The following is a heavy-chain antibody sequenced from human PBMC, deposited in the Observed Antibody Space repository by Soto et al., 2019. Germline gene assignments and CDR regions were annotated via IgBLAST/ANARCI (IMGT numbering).Heavy chain of an antibody. CDR2: INPNTGAA. J-gene: IGHJ4*02. CDR3: TRARFDRLIWNDY. CDR1: GYTFTGQF. Sequence: GASVKVSCKAIGYTFTGQFMHWVRQAPGQGLEWMGWINPNTGAANFAQKFQGRVTMTRDTSINTAYMELRSLRSDDTAMYYCTRARFDRLIWNDYWGREPWSPSTQ. D-gene: IGHD1-1*01. V-gene: IGHV1-2*02.